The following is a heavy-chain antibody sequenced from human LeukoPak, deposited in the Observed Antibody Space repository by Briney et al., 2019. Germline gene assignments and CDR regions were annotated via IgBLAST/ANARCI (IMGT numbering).Heavy chain of an antibody. V-gene: IGHV4-39*01. CDR3: ARYCSSTSCYTFGSIDY. CDR1: GGSISSSSYY. J-gene: IGHJ4*02. Sequence: PSETLSLTCTVSGGSISSSSYYWGWTRQPPGKGLERIGSIYYSGSTYYNPSLMSRVTISVDTSKNQFSLKLSSVTAADTAVYYCARYCSSTSCYTFGSIDYWGQGTLVTVSS. D-gene: IGHD2-2*02. CDR2: IYYSGST.